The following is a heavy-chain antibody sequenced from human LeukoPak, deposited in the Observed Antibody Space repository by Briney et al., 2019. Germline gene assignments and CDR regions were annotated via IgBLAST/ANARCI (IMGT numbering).Heavy chain of an antibody. V-gene: IGHV3-23*01. CDR3: ARGTSALGYCSSTSCSHLDAFDI. CDR1: GFTFSNYG. D-gene: IGHD2-2*01. CDR2: ISGSGGST. Sequence: GGSLRLSCAASGFTFSNYGIHWVRQAPGKGLEWVSAISGSGGSTYYADSVKGRFTISRDNSKNTLYLQMNSLRAEDTAVYYCARGTSALGYCSSTSCSHLDAFDIWGQGTMVTVSS. J-gene: IGHJ3*02.